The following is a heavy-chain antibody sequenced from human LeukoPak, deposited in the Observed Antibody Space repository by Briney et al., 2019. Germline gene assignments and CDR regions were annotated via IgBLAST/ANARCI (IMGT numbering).Heavy chain of an antibody. V-gene: IGHV3-73*01. D-gene: IGHD4-17*01. J-gene: IGHJ4*02. CDR2: IRGKPKKYTT. CDR3: TTRWRTTVTVRNPFDY. CDR1: GFTFSVSA. Sequence: GGSLRLSCAASGFTFSVSAIHWVRQASGKGLEWVGLIRGKPKKYTTVYGESVKGRFTMSKDDSKNTAYLQMNSLKTEDTAVYYCTTRWRTTVTVRNPFDYWGQGTLVTVSS.